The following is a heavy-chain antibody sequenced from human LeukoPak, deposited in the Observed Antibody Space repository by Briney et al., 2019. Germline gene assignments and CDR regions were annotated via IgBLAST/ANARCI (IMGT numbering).Heavy chain of an antibody. J-gene: IGHJ2*01. V-gene: IGHV1-18*01. CDR1: GYTFTSYG. D-gene: IGHD6-13*01. CDR3: ARVPPLSAAGGDWYFDL. Sequence: ASVKVSCKASGYTFTSYGISWVRQAPGQGLEWMGWISAYNGNTNYAQKLQGRVTMTTDTSTSTAYMELRSLRPDDTAVYYCARVPPLSAAGGDWYFDLWGRGTLVTVSS. CDR2: ISAYNGNT.